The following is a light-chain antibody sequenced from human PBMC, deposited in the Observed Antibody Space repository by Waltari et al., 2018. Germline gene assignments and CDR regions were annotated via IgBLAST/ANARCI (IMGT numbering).Light chain of an antibody. Sequence: DIQMTQSPSTLYAFVGERVTITCRASQSVSTWLAWFQQKPGKAPKLVVYKASTLESGVPSRFSGRGSGTEFTLTISSLQPDDFATYYCQQYNSRSPWTFGQGTKVEIK. V-gene: IGKV1-5*03. CDR3: QQYNSRSPWT. CDR2: KAS. J-gene: IGKJ1*01. CDR1: QSVSTW.